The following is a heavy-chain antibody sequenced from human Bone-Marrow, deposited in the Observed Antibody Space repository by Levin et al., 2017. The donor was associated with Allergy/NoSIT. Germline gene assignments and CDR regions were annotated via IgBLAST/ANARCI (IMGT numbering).Heavy chain of an antibody. CDR1: GFTFSSYW. CDR2: IKQDGSEK. V-gene: IGHV3-7*01. CDR3: ARDRRGESGGTC. Sequence: LSLTCAASGFTFSSYWMSWVRQAPGKGLEWVAHIKQDGSEKYYVDSVKGRFSISRDNAKNSLYLQMNSLRAEDTAVYYCARDRRGESGGTCWGQGTLVTVSS. D-gene: IGHD2-15*01. J-gene: IGHJ4*02.